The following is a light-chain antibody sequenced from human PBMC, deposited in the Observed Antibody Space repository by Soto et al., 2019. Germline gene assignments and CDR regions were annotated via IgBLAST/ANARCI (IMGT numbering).Light chain of an antibody. CDR2: DAS. CDR3: QQYNTYSPERT. J-gene: IGKJ1*01. Sequence: DIHLTQSPSTLSASVGDRVTITCRAIQTVSHWLAWYQQKPGKAPTLLIYDASTLERGVPSRFSGSGSGTEFTLTISSLQPDDFATYYCQQYNTYSPERTFGQGTKVDVK. CDR1: QTVSHW. V-gene: IGKV1-5*01.